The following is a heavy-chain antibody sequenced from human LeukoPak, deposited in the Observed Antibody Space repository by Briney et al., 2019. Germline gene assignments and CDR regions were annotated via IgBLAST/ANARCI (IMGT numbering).Heavy chain of an antibody. J-gene: IGHJ6*03. CDR1: GFTFSDYY. CDR2: ISSSGSTI. Sequence: PGGSLRLSCAASGFTFSDYYMSWIRQAPGKGLEWVSYISSSGSTIYYADSVKGRFTISRDNAKNSLYLQMNSLRAEDTAVYYCARRTAIGAYYYYYYYMYVWGKGTTVTISS. CDR3: ARRTAIGAYYYYYYYMYV. V-gene: IGHV3-11*01. D-gene: IGHD5-18*01.